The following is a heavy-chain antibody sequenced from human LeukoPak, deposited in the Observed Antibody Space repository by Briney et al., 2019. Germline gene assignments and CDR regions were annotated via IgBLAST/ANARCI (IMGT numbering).Heavy chain of an antibody. D-gene: IGHD3-3*01. J-gene: IGHJ3*01. CDR1: GFTLTSYA. CDR2: ISNNGANT. V-gene: IGHV3-64*02. Sequence: GGSLRLSCAASGFTLTSYAMHWVRQTPGKGLEYVSAISNNGANTYYTASVKGRFIISRDISKNTLYLQMGSLRGDDMGVYYCARERLGVVIVDDAFDDWGQGTMVTVSS. CDR3: ARERLGVVIVDDAFDD.